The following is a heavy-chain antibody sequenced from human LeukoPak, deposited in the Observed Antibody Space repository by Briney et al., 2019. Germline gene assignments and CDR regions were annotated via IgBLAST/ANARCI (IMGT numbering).Heavy chain of an antibody. CDR1: GGSISSSSYY. CDR3: ASLFPSGYSSSWYDYYGMDV. Sequence: SETLSLTCTVSGGSISSSSYYWGWIRQPPGKGLEWIGSIYYSGSTYYNPSLKSRVTISVDTSKNQFSLKLSSVTAADTAVYYCASLFPSGYSSSWYDYYGMDVWGQGTTVTVSS. J-gene: IGHJ6*02. V-gene: IGHV4-39*07. D-gene: IGHD6-13*01. CDR2: IYYSGST.